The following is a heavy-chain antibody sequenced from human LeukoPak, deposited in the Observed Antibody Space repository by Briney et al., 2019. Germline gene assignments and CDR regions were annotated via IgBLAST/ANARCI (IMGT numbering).Heavy chain of an antibody. CDR2: MNPNSGNT. CDR1: GYTFTSYD. Sequence: ASVKVSCKASGYTFTSYDINWVRQATGQGLEWMGWMNPNSGNTGYAQKFQGRVAMTRDTSISTAYMELTSLRSEDTAVYYCARLEVRGVIGPWGQGTLVTVSS. CDR3: ARLEVRGVIGP. V-gene: IGHV1-8*01. J-gene: IGHJ5*02. D-gene: IGHD3-10*01.